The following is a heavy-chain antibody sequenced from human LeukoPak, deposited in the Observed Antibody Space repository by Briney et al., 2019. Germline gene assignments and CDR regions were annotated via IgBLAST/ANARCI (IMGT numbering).Heavy chain of an antibody. CDR3: ARGKYSSSWHNWFDP. CDR2: IIPIFGTA. V-gene: IGHV1-69*05. Sequence: SVKVPCKASGGTFSSYAISWVRQAPGQGLEWMGGIIPIFGTANYAQKFQGRVTITTDESTSTAYMELSSLRSEDTAVYYCARGKYSSSWHNWFDPWGQGTLVTVSS. D-gene: IGHD6-13*01. J-gene: IGHJ5*02. CDR1: GGTFSSYA.